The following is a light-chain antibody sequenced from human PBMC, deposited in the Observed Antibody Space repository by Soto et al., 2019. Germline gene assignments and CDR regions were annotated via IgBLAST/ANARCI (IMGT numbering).Light chain of an antibody. CDR3: QSYDSSLSGSV. CDR1: SSNIGANYD. V-gene: IGLV1-40*01. J-gene: IGLJ2*01. Sequence: QAVVTQPPSVSGAPGQTVTISCTGSSSNIGANYDVHWYQQVPGTAPKLLIYGNNNRPSGVPDRFSGSKSGTSASLAITGLQAEDEADYHCQSYDSSLSGSVFGGGTKVTVL. CDR2: GNN.